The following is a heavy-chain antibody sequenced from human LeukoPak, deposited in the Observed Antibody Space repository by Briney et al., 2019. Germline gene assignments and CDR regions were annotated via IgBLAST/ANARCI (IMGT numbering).Heavy chain of an antibody. D-gene: IGHD3-3*01. Sequence: SETLSLTCTVSGYSISSGYYWGWIRQPPGKGLEWIGSIYHSGSTYYNPPLKSRVTISVDTSKNQFSLKLSSVTAADTAVYYCARDTGRFGVVVRHWFDPWGQGTLVTVSS. V-gene: IGHV4-38-2*02. CDR2: IYHSGST. CDR1: GYSISSGYY. CDR3: ARDTGRFGVVVRHWFDP. J-gene: IGHJ5*02.